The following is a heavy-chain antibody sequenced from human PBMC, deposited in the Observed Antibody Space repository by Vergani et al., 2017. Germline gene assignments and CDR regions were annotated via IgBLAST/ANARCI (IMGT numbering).Heavy chain of an antibody. J-gene: IGHJ3*02. CDR1: GFTFSSYE. Sequence: EVQLVESGGGLVQPGGSLRLSCAASGFTFSSYEMNWVRQAPGKGLEWVSYISSSGSTIYYADSVKGRFTISRDNAKNSLYLQMNSLRAEDTAVYYCARGGGYSGYDPDAFDIWGQGTMVTVSS. CDR3: ARGGGYSGYDPDAFDI. V-gene: IGHV3-48*03. CDR2: ISSSGSTI. D-gene: IGHD5-12*01.